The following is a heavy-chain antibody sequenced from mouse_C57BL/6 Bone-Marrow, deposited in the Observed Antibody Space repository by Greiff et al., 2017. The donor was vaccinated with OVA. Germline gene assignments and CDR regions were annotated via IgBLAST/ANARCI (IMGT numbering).Heavy chain of an antibody. V-gene: IGHV1-52*01. Sequence: QVQLQQPGAELVRPGSSVKLSCKASGYTFTSYWMHWVKQRPIQGLEWIGNIDPSDSETHYNQKFKDKATLTVDKSSSTAYMQLSSLTSEDSAVYYCARTGLIYYDYDRPYSYAMDYWGQGTSVTVSS. D-gene: IGHD2-4*01. CDR3: ARTGLIYYDYDRPYSYAMDY. J-gene: IGHJ4*01. CDR1: GYTFTSYW. CDR2: IDPSDSET.